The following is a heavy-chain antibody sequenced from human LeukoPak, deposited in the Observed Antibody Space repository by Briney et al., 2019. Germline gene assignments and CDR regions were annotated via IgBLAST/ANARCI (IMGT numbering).Heavy chain of an antibody. V-gene: IGHV3-7*03. D-gene: IGHD6-19*01. J-gene: IGHJ4*02. CDR3: ARARRSSGWYIVY. CDR1: GFTISSHW. CDR2: IKHDESET. Sequence: GGSLRLSCAASGFTISSHWMSWVRQVPGKGLESVAHIKHDESETYYVDTVRGRFIISRDNAKNSLYLQMNSLRAEDTALYYCARARRSSGWYIVYWGQGTLVTVSS.